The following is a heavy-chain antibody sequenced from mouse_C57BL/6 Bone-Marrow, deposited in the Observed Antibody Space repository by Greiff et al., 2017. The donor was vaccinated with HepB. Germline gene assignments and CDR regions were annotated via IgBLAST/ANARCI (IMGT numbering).Heavy chain of an antibody. V-gene: IGHV1-54*01. J-gene: IGHJ2*01. Sequence: QVQLQQSGAELVRPGTSVKVSCKASGYAFTNYLIEWVKQRPGQGLEWIGVINPGSGGTNYNEKFKGKATLTADKSSSTAYMQLSSLTSEDSAVYFCARDVGNYFDYWGQGTTLTVSS. CDR3: ARDVGNYFDY. CDR2: INPGSGGT. CDR1: GYAFTNYL.